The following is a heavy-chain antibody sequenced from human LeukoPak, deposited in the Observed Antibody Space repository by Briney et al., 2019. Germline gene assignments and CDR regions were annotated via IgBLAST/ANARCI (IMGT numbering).Heavy chain of an antibody. J-gene: IGHJ4*02. CDR2: INPNSGGT. CDR3: ARDFKTLTTYYDNVFDY. D-gene: IGHD3-9*01. V-gene: IGHV1-2*02. Sequence: ASVKVSCKASGYTFTDYYMHWVRQAPGQGLEWMGWINPNSGGTNYVQKFQGRVTMTRDTSISTAYMELSRLRSDDTAVYYCARDFKTLTTYYDNVFDYWGQGTLVTVSS. CDR1: GYTFTDYY.